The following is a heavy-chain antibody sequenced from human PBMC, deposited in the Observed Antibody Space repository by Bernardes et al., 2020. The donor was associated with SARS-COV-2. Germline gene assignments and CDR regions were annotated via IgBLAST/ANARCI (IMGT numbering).Heavy chain of an antibody. V-gene: IGHV3-21*01. Sequence: GGSLRLSCAASGFTFSSYSMNWVRQAPGKGLEWVSSISSSSSYIYYADSVKGRFTISRDNAKNSLYLQMNSLRAEDTAVYYCARVPVPRRYSGSYYAFDYWGQGTLVTVSS. CDR2: ISSSSSYI. CDR3: ARVPVPRRYSGSYYAFDY. CDR1: GFTFSSYS. D-gene: IGHD1-26*01. J-gene: IGHJ4*02.